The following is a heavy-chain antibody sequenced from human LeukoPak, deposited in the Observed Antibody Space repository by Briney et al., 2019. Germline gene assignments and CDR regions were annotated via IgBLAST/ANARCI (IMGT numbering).Heavy chain of an antibody. CDR1: GGSISSGGYS. D-gene: IGHD3-22*01. V-gene: IGHV4-30-2*01. CDR3: ARGGSYYDSSGYYYVPLDY. Sequence: SQTLSLTCAVSGGSISSGGYSWSWIRQPPGKGLEWIGYIYHSGGTYYNPSLKSRVTISVDRSKNQFSLKLSSVTAADTAVYYCARGGSYYDSSGYYYVPLDYWGQGTLVTVSS. CDR2: IYHSGGT. J-gene: IGHJ4*02.